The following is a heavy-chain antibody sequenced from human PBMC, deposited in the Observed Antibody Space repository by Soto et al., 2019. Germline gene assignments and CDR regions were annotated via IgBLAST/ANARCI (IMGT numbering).Heavy chain of an antibody. CDR3: ARDSKVRGDADY. V-gene: IGHV3-66*01. D-gene: IGHD3-10*01. CDR1: GFTVSSNY. J-gene: IGHJ4*02. CDR2: IYSGGST. Sequence: GGSLRLSCAASGFTVSSNYMSWVRQAPGKGLEWVSVIYSGGSTYYADSVKGRFTISRDNSKNTLYLQMNSLRAEDTAVYYCARDSKVRGDADYWGQGTLVTVSS.